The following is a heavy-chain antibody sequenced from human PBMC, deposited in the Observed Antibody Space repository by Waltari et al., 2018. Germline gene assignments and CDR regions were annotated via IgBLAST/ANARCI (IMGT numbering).Heavy chain of an antibody. J-gene: IGHJ4*02. CDR3: ARRPYPSIAAAGIDY. Sequence: QVQLQQWGAGLLKPSETLSLTCAVYGGSFSGYYWSWIRQPPGKGLEWIGEINHSGSTNYNPSLKSRVTISVDTSKNQFSLKLSSVTAADTAVYYCARRPYPSIAAAGIDYWGQGTLVTVSS. D-gene: IGHD6-13*01. CDR2: INHSGST. CDR1: GGSFSGYY. V-gene: IGHV4-34*01.